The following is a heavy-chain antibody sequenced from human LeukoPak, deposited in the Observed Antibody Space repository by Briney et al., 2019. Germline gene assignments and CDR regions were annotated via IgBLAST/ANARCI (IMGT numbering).Heavy chain of an antibody. CDR3: ARDTDGSLDY. D-gene: IGHD1-26*01. CDR1: GFTFSNSW. J-gene: IGHJ4*02. V-gene: IGHV3-7*01. CDR2: IKQDGSTK. Sequence: GGSLRLSCAASGFTFSNSWMAWVHQAPGKGLEWVANIKQDGSTKHYAESLKGRFTISRDNPKSSVYVQMNSLRADDTAVYYCARDTDGSLDYWGQGILVTVAS.